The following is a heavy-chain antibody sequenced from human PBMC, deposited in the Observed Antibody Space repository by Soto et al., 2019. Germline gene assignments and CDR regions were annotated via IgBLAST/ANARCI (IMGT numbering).Heavy chain of an antibody. CDR2: INHSGST. Sequence: QVQLQQWGAGLLKPSETLSLTCAVYGGSFSGYYWSWIRQPPGKGLEWIGEINHSGSTNYNPSLKSRVTISVDTSKNQFSRKLSSVTAADTAVYYCARVVAATSRWFGYWGQGTLVTVSS. V-gene: IGHV4-34*01. D-gene: IGHD2-15*01. J-gene: IGHJ4*02. CDR1: GGSFSGYY. CDR3: ARVVAATSRWFGY.